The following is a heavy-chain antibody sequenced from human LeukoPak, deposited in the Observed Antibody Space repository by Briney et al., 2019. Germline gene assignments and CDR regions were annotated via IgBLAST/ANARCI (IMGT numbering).Heavy chain of an antibody. J-gene: IGHJ4*02. V-gene: IGHV4-39*01. D-gene: IGHD1-26*01. CDR3: SGHIGGSSNFDS. CDR1: GGSITNSRYC. CDR2: IYYSGGT. Sequence: SETLSLTCTVSGGSITNSRYCWGWIRQPPGRGLEWIGCIYYSGGTFYEPSLKSRVTMSAGSSKNQLSLELRSVTAADTAVYFCSGHIGGSSNFDSWGQGTLVTVSP.